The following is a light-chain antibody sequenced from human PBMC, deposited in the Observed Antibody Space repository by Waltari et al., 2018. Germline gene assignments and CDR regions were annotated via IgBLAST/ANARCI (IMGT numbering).Light chain of an antibody. Sequence: DIQMTQSPSTLPASVGDRVTITCRVSQYVKNNLAWFQQKPGKAPKVLIHKASRLESGVPSRFSGSGFGTEFILSISSLQPDDFATYYRQEYDSLPITFGGGTKVEIK. V-gene: IGKV1-5*03. CDR3: QEYDSLPIT. CDR1: QYVKNN. CDR2: KAS. J-gene: IGKJ4*01.